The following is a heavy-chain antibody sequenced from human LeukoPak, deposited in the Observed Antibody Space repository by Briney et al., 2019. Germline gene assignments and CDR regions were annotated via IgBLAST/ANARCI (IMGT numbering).Heavy chain of an antibody. Sequence: SGGSLRLSCAASGFTFRTYAMSWVRQAPGKGLEWVSAISGSGGSTYYADSVKGRFTISRDNSKNTLYLQMNSLRAEDTAVYYCAKDEAMHSYFDYWGQGTLVTVSS. J-gene: IGHJ4*02. CDR2: ISGSGGST. CDR3: AKDEAMHSYFDY. V-gene: IGHV3-23*01. CDR1: GFTFRTYA. D-gene: IGHD3-3*02.